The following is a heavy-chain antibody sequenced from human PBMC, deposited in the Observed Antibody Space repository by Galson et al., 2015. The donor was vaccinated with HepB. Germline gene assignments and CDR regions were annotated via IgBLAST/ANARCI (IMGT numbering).Heavy chain of an antibody. Sequence: QSGAEVKKPGESLRISCKGSGYSFTSYWISWVRQMPGKGLEWMGRIDPSDSYTNYSPSFQGHVTISADKSISTAYLQWSSLKASDTAMYYCARHLYCSSTSCHEGLGVWGKGTTVTVSS. CDR2: IDPSDSYT. V-gene: IGHV5-10-1*01. CDR3: ARHLYCSSTSCHEGLGV. J-gene: IGHJ6*04. CDR1: GYSFTSYW. D-gene: IGHD2-2*01.